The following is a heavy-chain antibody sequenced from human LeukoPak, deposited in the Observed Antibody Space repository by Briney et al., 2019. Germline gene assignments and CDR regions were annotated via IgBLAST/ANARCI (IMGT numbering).Heavy chain of an antibody. Sequence: KTGGSLRLSCAASGFTFSTYAMSWVRQAPGKGLEWVSSISSGSSYIYYADSVKGRFTISRDNAKNSLYLQMNSLSAEDTAVYYCAYTSGYDFSSYYYYYMDVWGKGTTVTVSS. CDR3: AYTSGYDFSSYYYYYMDV. D-gene: IGHD5-12*01. J-gene: IGHJ6*03. CDR2: ISSGSSYI. V-gene: IGHV3-21*01. CDR1: GFTFSTYA.